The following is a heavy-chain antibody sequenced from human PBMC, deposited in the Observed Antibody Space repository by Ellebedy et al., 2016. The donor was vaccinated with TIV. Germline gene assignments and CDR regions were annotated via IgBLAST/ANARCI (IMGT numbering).Heavy chain of an antibody. D-gene: IGHD3-10*01. CDR3: ARMSRGGSYSDY. Sequence: SETLSLTCTVSDYSISSGYYWGWIRQPPGKGLEWIGSIYHSGSTYYNPSLKSRVIISVDTSKNHFSLKLSSVTAADTAVYYCARMSRGGSYSDYWGQGTLVTVSS. CDR1: DYSISSGYY. CDR2: IYHSGST. V-gene: IGHV4-38-2*02. J-gene: IGHJ4*02.